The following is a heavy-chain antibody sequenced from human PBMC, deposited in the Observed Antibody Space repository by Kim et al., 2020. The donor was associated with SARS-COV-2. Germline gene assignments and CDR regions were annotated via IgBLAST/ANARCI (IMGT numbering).Heavy chain of an antibody. Sequence: GGSLRLSCTASGFTFGDYAMSWFRQAPGKGLEWVGFIRSKAYGGTTEYAASVKGRFTISRDDSKSIAYLQMNSLKTEDTAVYYCTSFIVVVPAAMARWRYYGMDVWGQGTTVTVSS. CDR1: GFTFGDYA. D-gene: IGHD2-2*01. V-gene: IGHV3-49*03. J-gene: IGHJ6*02. CDR2: IRSKAYGGTT. CDR3: TSFIVVVPAAMARWRYYGMDV.